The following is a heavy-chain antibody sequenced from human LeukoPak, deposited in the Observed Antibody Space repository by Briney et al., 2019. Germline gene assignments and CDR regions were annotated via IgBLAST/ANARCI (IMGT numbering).Heavy chain of an antibody. D-gene: IGHD5-24*01. CDR3: ARDLGLHPYYYYGMDV. CDR1: GYTFTNYY. V-gene: IGHV1-46*01. Sequence: GASVKVSCKASGYTFTNYYIHWVRQAPGQGLEWMGIINPSAGSTNYAQKFQGSITMTRDTSTSTVYMELTSLRSEDTAVYYCARDLGLHPYYYYGMDVWGQGTTVTVSS. J-gene: IGHJ6*02. CDR2: INPSAGST.